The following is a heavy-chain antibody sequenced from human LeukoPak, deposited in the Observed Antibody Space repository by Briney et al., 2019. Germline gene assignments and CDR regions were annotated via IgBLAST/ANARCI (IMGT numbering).Heavy chain of an antibody. CDR1: GDSVSSNSAA. CDR3: ARDLDGFEY. Sequence: SQTLSLTCAISGDSVSSNSAACNWIRQSPSRGLQWLGRTYYRSKWYNDYAVSVQSRITINPDISKNQFSLHLNSVTPEDTAVYYCARDLDGFEYWGQGTLVTVSS. V-gene: IGHV6-1*01. CDR2: TYYRSKWYN. J-gene: IGHJ4*02.